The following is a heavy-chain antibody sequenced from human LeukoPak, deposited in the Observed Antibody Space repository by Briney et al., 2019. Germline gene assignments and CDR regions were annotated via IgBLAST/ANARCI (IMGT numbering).Heavy chain of an antibody. V-gene: IGHV1-24*01. CDR2: FDPEDGET. CDR1: GYTLTELS. CDR3: ARNRDYYDSSGLFDY. D-gene: IGHD3-22*01. Sequence: ASVKVSCKVSGYTLTELSMHWVRQAPGKGLEWVGGFDPEDGETIYAQKFQGWVTMTRDTSISTAYMELSRLRSDDTAVYYCARNRDYYDSSGLFDYWGQGTLVTVSS. J-gene: IGHJ4*02.